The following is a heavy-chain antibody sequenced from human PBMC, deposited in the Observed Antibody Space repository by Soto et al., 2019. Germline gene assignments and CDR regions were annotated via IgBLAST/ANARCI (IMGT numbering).Heavy chain of an antibody. CDR1: GFTFSSYS. CDR2: ISSSSSTI. J-gene: IGHJ3*02. Sequence: EVQLVESGGGLVQPGGSLRLSCAASGFTFSSYSMNWVRQTPGKGLEWVSYISSSSSTIYYADSVKGRFTISRDNAKNSLYLQMNSLRAEDTAVYYCASLIVDRGGDAFDIWGQGTMVTVSS. D-gene: IGHD2-15*01. V-gene: IGHV3-48*01. CDR3: ASLIVDRGGDAFDI.